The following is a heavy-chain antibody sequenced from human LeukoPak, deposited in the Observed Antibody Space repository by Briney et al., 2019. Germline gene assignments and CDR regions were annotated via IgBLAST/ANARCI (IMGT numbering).Heavy chain of an antibody. J-gene: IGHJ2*01. CDR3: AKDQREVAHWYFDL. Sequence: PGGSLRLSCAASGFTFNDYAMHWVRQAPGKGLEWVSLISGDGGSTYYADSVKGRFTISRDNSKNSLYLQMNSPRTEDTALYYCAKDQREVAHWYFDLWGRGTLVTVSS. CDR1: GFTFNDYA. CDR2: ISGDGGST. V-gene: IGHV3-43*02.